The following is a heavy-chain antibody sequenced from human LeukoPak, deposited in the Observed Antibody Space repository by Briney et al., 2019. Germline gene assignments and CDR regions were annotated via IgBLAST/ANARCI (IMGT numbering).Heavy chain of an antibody. Sequence: PSETLSLTCAVYGGSCDDYYCSWIRQPPGKGLEWIGEIHPHGMFYYSSSLMSRVTISIDTSKTQFSLRLTSVTATDTAFYYCARGRDRSKAGDHWGQGSLVTVSS. J-gene: IGHJ4*02. CDR2: IHPHGMF. CDR3: ARGRDRSKAGDH. D-gene: IGHD5-24*01. V-gene: IGHV4-34*01. CDR1: GGSCDDYY.